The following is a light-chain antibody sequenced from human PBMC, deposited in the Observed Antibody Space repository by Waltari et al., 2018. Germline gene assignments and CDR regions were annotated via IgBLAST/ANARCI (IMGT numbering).Light chain of an antibody. J-gene: IGLJ2*01. CDR2: DVT. CDR1: SSDVGGYHY. Sequence: QSALTQPASVSGSPGPSIPISSTGTSSDVGGYHYVAWYQQHPARAHKLMIYDVTNRPSGVSNRFAGSKSGNTASLTISGLQAEDEADYYCSSYTSSSTVVFGGGTKLTVL. V-gene: IGLV2-14*03. CDR3: SSYTSSSTVV.